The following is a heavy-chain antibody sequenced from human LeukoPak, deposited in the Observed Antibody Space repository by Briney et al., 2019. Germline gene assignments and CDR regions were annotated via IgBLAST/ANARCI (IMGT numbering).Heavy chain of an antibody. D-gene: IGHD1-14*01. J-gene: IGHJ3*02. CDR2: MNPNSGNT. Sequence: GASVKVSCKASGYTFTSYDINWVQQATGQGLEWMGWMNPNSGNTGYAQKFRGRVTMTRNTSVSTAYMELSSLRSEDTAVYYCAGMTTDDAFDIWGQGTMVTVSS. V-gene: IGHV1-8*01. CDR3: AGMTTDDAFDI. CDR1: GYTFTSYD.